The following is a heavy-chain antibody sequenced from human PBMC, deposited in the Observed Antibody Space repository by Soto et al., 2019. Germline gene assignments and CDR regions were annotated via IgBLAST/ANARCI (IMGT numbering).Heavy chain of an antibody. V-gene: IGHV4-30-2*01. Sequence: SETLSLTCAVSGGSISSGGYSWSWIRQPPGKGLEWIGYIYHSGSNYYNPSLKSRVTISVDRCKNQFPLKLSSVTDAGTAVYYCGRVPRPWGPGTLVNVSS. J-gene: IGHJ5*02. CDR1: GGSISSGGYS. CDR3: GRVPRP. CDR2: IYHSGSN.